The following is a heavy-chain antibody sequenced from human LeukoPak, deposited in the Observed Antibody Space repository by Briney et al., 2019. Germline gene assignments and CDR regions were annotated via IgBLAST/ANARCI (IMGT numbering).Heavy chain of an antibody. V-gene: IGHV1-2*06. Sequence: ASVKVSCKASGYTFTGYYMHWVRQAPGQGREWMGRINPNSGGTNYAQKFQGRVTMTRDTSISTAYMELSRLRSDDTAVYYCARGFVNRITIFGVGIRSVFDIWGQGTMVTVSS. J-gene: IGHJ3*02. CDR2: INPNSGGT. CDR3: ARGFVNRITIFGVGIRSVFDI. CDR1: GYTFTGYY. D-gene: IGHD3-3*01.